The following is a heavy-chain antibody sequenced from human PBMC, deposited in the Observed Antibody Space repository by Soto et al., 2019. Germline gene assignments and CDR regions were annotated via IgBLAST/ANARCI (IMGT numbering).Heavy chain of an antibody. CDR1: GGSISSGGYS. CDR2: IYHSGYT. CDR3: ARDQLEGNWFDP. V-gene: IGHV4-30-2*01. J-gene: IGHJ5*02. Sequence: SETLSLTCTVSGGSISSGGYSWNWIRQPPGKGLEWIGYIYHSGYTYYNPSLRSRVTISVDKSKNHFSLKLSSVTAADTAVYYCARDQLEGNWFDPWGQGTLVTVSS. D-gene: IGHD1-1*01.